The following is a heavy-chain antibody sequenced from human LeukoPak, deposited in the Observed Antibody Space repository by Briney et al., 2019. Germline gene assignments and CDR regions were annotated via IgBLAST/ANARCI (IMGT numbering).Heavy chain of an antibody. CDR1: VDPISSGGDA. D-gene: IGHD3-3*01. V-gene: IGHV4-31*03. CDR3: ARLYDFWSGYSESYYYGMDV. J-gene: IGHJ6*02. CDR2: IYYSGST. Sequence: SQTLPLTCTVYVDPISSGGDASSRFPQHPGKGLEWLWYIYYSGSTYYHPSLKSRVTISVDTSKNQFSLKLSSVIAADTAVYYCARLYDFWSGYSESYYYGMDVWGQGTTVTVSS.